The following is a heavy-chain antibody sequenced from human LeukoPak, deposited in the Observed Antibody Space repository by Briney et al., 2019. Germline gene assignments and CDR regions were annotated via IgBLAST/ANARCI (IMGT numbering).Heavy chain of an antibody. D-gene: IGHD2-2*01. J-gene: IGHJ5*02. Sequence: SETLSLTCTVSGGSISSGGYYWSWIRQHPGKGLEWIGYIYYSGSTYYNPSLKSRVTVSVDTSKNQFSLKLSSVTAADTAVYYCACTGLRNWFDPWGQGTLVTVSS. CDR3: ACTGLRNWFDP. CDR1: GGSISSGGYY. V-gene: IGHV4-31*03. CDR2: IYYSGST.